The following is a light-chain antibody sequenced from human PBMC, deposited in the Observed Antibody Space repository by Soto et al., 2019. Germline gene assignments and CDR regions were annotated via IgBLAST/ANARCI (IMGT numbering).Light chain of an antibody. CDR3: MQALQTPPT. CDR2: LGS. Sequence: DIVMTQSPLSLPVTPGEPASISCRSSQSLLHSNGYNYLDWYLQKPGQSPQLLIYLGSNRASGVPDRFSASGSGTDFTLKISRVEAEDVGFYYCMQALQTPPTFGQGTKLEIK. V-gene: IGKV2-28*01. CDR1: QSLLHSNGYNY. J-gene: IGKJ2*01.